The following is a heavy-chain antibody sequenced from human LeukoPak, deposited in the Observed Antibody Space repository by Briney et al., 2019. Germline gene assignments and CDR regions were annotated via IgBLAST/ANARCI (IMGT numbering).Heavy chain of an antibody. J-gene: IGHJ6*03. D-gene: IGHD6-13*01. CDR3: ARAIGVGSSWYLNAYYYYYMDV. CDR1: GYTFTSYD. Sequence: ASVKVSCKASGYTFTSYDINWVRQATGQGLEWMGWMNPNSGNTGYAQKFQGRVTITRNTSISTAYMELSSLRSEDTAVYYCARAIGVGSSWYLNAYYYYYMDVWGKGTTVTVSS. CDR2: MNPNSGNT. V-gene: IGHV1-8*03.